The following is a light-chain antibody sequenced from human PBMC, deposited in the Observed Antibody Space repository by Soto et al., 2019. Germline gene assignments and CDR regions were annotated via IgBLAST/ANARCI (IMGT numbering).Light chain of an antibody. CDR3: AAWDDSMNGVV. CDR2: SNN. CDR1: SSYIGSNT. V-gene: IGLV1-44*01. Sequence: QSVLTQPPSASGTPGQRVTISCSGSSSYIGSNTVNWYQQLPGTAPKLLIYSNNQRPSGVPDRFSGSKSGTSASLAISGLQSEDEADDYCAAWDDSMNGVVFGGGTKLTVL. J-gene: IGLJ2*01.